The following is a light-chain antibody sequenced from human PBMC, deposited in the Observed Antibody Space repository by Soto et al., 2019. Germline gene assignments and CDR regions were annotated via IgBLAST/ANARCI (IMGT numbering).Light chain of an antibody. Sequence: EIVLTQSPGTLSLSPGESATLSCRASQSVSSSYLAWYQQKPGQAPRLLIYGASSRATGIPDRFSGSGSGTDFTLTISRLEPEDFAVYYCQQYGSSPFTFGPGTKVGIK. CDR1: QSVSSSY. CDR2: GAS. CDR3: QQYGSSPFT. V-gene: IGKV3-20*01. J-gene: IGKJ3*01.